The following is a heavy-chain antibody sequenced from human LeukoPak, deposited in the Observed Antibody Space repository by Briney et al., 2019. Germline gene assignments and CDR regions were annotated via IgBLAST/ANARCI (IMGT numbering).Heavy chain of an antibody. Sequence: SETLSLTCTVSGGSISSYYWSWIRQSPGKGLEWIGYIYYSGSTNYNPSLKSRATISADTSKNQFSLKLSSVTAADTAVYYCARAGYSFGLDYWGQGTLVTVSS. CDR1: GGSISSYY. CDR3: ARAGYSFGLDY. J-gene: IGHJ4*02. D-gene: IGHD5-18*01. V-gene: IGHV4-59*01. CDR2: IYYSGST.